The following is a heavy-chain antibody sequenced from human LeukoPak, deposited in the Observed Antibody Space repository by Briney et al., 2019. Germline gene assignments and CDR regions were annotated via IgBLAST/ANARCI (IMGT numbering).Heavy chain of an antibody. CDR2: IYTSGST. D-gene: IGHD6-13*01. CDR3: ARSRIAAGAPSFDS. J-gene: IGHJ4*02. V-gene: IGHV4-4*07. Sequence: SETLSLTCTVSGGSISSYYWSWIRQPAGKGLEWIGRIYTSGSTNYNPSLKSRVTMSVDTSKNQFSLKLSSVTAADTAVYYCARSRIAAGAPSFDSWGQGTLVTVSS. CDR1: GGSISSYY.